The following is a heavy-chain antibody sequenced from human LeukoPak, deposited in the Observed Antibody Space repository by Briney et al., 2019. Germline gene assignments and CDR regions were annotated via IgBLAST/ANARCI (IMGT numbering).Heavy chain of an antibody. CDR2: INPDTGGT. J-gene: IGHJ4*02. D-gene: IGHD3-3*01. Sequence: ASVKVSCQASGYAFTSYYIHWVRLAPGQGLEWMAWINPDTGGTNYAQKFQGRVTMTRDTSISTAYMELSSLRSEDTAVYYCATEAIFGVVLWGQGTLVTVSS. V-gene: IGHV1-2*02. CDR3: ATEAIFGVVL. CDR1: GYAFTSYY.